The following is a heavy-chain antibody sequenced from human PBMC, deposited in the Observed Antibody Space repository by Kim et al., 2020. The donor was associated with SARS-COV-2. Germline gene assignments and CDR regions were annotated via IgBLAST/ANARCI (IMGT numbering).Heavy chain of an antibody. V-gene: IGHV3-21*01. CDR1: GFTFSSYS. CDR2: ISSSSSYI. D-gene: IGHD2-21*02. J-gene: IGHJ2*01. Sequence: GGSLRLSCAASGFTFSSYSMNWVRQAPGKGLEWVSSISSSSSYIYYADSVKGRFTISRDNAKNSLYLQMNSLRAEDTAVYYCARDKLGGLAYCGGDCYSTLGFDLWGRGTLVTVSS. CDR3: ARDKLGGLAYCGGDCYSTLGFDL.